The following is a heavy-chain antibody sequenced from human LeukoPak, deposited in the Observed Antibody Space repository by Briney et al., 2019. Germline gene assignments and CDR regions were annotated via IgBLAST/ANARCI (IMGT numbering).Heavy chain of an antibody. J-gene: IGHJ5*02. CDR3: ARAAGASKENWFDP. CDR2: INHSGST. V-gene: IGHV4-34*01. D-gene: IGHD1-26*01. CDR1: GGSFSGYY. Sequence: PSETLSLTCAVYGGSFSGYYWSWIRQPPGKGLEWIGEINHSGSTNYNPSLKSRVTISVDTSKNQFSLKLSSVTAADTAVYYCARAAGASKENWFDPWGQGTLVTVSS.